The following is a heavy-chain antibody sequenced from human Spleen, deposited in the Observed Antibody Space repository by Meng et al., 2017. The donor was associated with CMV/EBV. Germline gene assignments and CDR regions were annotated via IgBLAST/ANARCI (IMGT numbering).Heavy chain of an antibody. J-gene: IGHJ4*02. Sequence: GESLKISCAASGFTFSSYSMNWVRQAPGKGLEWISYIDTRGNSIYYADSVKGRFTISRDNAKNSLYLQMNSLRAEDTAVYYCATNTWSGYFTYWGQGALVTVSS. CDR2: IDTRGNSI. CDR1: GFTFSSYS. CDR3: ATNTWSGYFTY. D-gene: IGHD3-3*01. V-gene: IGHV3-48*04.